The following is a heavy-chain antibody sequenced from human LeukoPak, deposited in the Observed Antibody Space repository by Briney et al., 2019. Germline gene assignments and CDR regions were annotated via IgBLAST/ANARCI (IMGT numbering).Heavy chain of an antibody. J-gene: IGHJ4*02. Sequence: PGRSLRLSCAASGFTFSSYAMHWVRQAPGKGLEYVSAISSNGGSTYYANSVKGRFTISRDNSKNTLYLQMGSLRAEDMAVYYCARDTGSYYFDYWGQGTLVTVSS. CDR1: GFTFSSYA. D-gene: IGHD1-26*01. CDR3: ARDTGSYYFDY. V-gene: IGHV3-64*01. CDR2: ISSNGGST.